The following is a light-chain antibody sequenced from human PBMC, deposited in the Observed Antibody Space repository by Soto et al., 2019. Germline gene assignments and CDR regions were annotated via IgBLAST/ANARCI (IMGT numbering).Light chain of an antibody. Sequence: ALQMTQSPSSLSASVGDRVTITCRASQGIRHYLGWYQQKPGKAPKLLIYAASSLQSGVPSRFSGSGSGTDFTLTISSLQPEDFATYYCLQDYNYPLTFGGRTKVEIK. V-gene: IGKV1-6*01. CDR2: AAS. CDR1: QGIRHY. CDR3: LQDYNYPLT. J-gene: IGKJ4*01.